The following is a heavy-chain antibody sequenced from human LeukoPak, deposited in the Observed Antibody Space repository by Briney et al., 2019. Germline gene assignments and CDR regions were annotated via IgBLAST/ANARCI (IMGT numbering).Heavy chain of an antibody. V-gene: IGHV3-7*05. Sequence: PGGSLRLSCAASGVTLSNDWITWVGQAPGKGLEWVANIKQGGSEKHYVDSVKGRFTISRDDATNSLYLQMNSLRIEDTAVYYCAREGQRSYAMYVCGQGTTVTVSS. J-gene: IGHJ6*02. CDR1: GVTLSNDW. CDR3: AREGQRSYAMYV. D-gene: IGHD6-25*01. CDR2: IKQGGSEK.